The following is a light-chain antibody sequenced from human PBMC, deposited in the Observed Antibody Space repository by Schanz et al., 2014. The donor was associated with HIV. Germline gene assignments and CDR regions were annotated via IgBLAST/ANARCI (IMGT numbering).Light chain of an antibody. J-gene: IGKJ1*01. V-gene: IGKV3-15*01. CDR2: GAS. CDR1: QSVSTR. Sequence: ETVMTQSPATLSVFPGEGVTLSCRASQSVSTRSAWFQQKPGQPPRLLLYGASTRATGVPARFSGSGSGTDFTLTISNLQSEDFALYYCQHYNNWPPWTFGQGTKVEIK. CDR3: QHYNNWPPWT.